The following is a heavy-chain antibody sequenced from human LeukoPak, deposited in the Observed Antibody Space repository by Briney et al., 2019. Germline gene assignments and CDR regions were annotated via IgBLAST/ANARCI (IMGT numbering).Heavy chain of an antibody. CDR1: GGTFSSYA. V-gene: IGHV1-69*13. J-gene: IGHJ4*02. CDR3: ATAWEGTTSIDY. Sequence: VASVKVSCKASGGTFSSYAISWVRQAPGQGLEWMGGIIPIFGTANYAQKFQGRVTITADESTSTAYMELSSLRSEDTAVYYCATAWEGTTSIDYWGQGTLVTVSS. D-gene: IGHD1-7*01. CDR2: IIPIFGTA.